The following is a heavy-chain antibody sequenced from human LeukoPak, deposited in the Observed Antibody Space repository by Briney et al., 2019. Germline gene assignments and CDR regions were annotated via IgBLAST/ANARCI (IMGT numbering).Heavy chain of an antibody. D-gene: IGHD6-6*01. V-gene: IGHV4-30-2*01. Sequence: SETLSLTCTVSGGSISSYSWSWIRQPPGKGLEWIGYIYHSGSTYYNPSLKSRVTISVDRSKNQFSLKLSSVTAADTAVYYCAKRSSSYYFDYWGQGTLVTVSS. CDR2: IYHSGST. CDR3: AKRSSSYYFDY. CDR1: GGSISSYS. J-gene: IGHJ4*02.